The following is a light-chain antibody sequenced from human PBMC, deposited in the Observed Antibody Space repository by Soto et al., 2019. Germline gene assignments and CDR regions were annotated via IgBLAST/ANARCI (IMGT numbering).Light chain of an antibody. J-gene: IGLJ3*02. CDR1: SSDIGSYNL. CDR2: DVT. Sequence: QSVLTQPASVSGSPGQSITISCTGTSSDIGSYNLVSWYQQYPGKAPKVIIYDVTKRPSGVSNRFSGSKSGTTASLTISGLQAEDEADYYCCSYAPSSFRVFGGGTKLTVL. CDR3: CSYAPSSFRV. V-gene: IGLV2-23*02.